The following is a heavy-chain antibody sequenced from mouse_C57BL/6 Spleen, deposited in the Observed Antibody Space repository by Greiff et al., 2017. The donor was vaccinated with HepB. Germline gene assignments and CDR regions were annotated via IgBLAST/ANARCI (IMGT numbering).Heavy chain of an antibody. CDR1: GYTFTSYW. CDR2: IYPSDSET. Sequence: VQLQQPGAELVRPGSSVKLSCKASGYTFTSYWMDWVKQRPGQGLEWIGNIYPSDSETHYNQKFKDKATLTVDKSSSTAYMQLSSLTSEDSAVYYSARRYDYDGAYFDYWGQGTTLTVSS. J-gene: IGHJ2*01. CDR3: ARRYDYDGAYFDY. D-gene: IGHD2-4*01. V-gene: IGHV1-61*01.